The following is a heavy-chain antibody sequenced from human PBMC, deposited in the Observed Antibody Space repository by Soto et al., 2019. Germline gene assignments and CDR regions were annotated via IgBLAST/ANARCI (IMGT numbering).Heavy chain of an antibody. V-gene: IGHV3-30*18. CDR1: GFSFSNYA. CDR2: VSHDGRNT. Sequence: GGSLRLSCSVSGFSFSNYAMHWVRQAPGKGLEWVAVVSHDGRNTHYADSVKGRFTISRDSSKNTVSLEMTSLRAEDTAVYYCAKGGRQWLVTSDFNYWGQGALVTVS. CDR3: AKGGRQWLVTSDFNY. J-gene: IGHJ4*02. D-gene: IGHD6-19*01.